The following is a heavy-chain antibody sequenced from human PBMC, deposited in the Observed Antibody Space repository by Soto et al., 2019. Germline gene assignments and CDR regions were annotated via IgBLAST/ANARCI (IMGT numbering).Heavy chain of an antibody. CDR3: ARGGHGSGIYYISGYYYYYMDV. J-gene: IGHJ6*03. D-gene: IGHD3-10*01. V-gene: IGHV3-53*04. CDR2: IYSGGST. Sequence: EVQLVESGGGLVQPGGSLRLSCAASGFTVSSNYMSWVRQAPGKGLEWVSVIYSGGSTYYADSVKGRFTISRHNSKNTLYLQMNSLRAEDTAVYYCARGGHGSGIYYISGYYYYYMDVWGKGTTVTVSS. CDR1: GFTVSSNY.